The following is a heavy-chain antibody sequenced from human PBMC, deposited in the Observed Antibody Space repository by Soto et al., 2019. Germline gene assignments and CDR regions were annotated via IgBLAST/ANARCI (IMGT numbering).Heavy chain of an antibody. CDR2: FDPEDSET. J-gene: IGHJ5*02. D-gene: IGHD3-9*01. V-gene: IGHV1-24*01. Sequence: ASVKVSCKVSGYTLTELSMHWVRQAPGKGLEWMGGFDPEDSETIYAQKFQGRVTMTEDTSTDTAYMELSSLRSEDTAVYYCATVRHDILTGYSESWSCFDPWGQGTLVTVSS. CDR3: ATVRHDILTGYSESWSCFDP. CDR1: GYTLTELS.